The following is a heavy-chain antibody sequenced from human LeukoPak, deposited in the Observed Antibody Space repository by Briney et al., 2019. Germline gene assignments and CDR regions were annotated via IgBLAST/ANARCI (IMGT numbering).Heavy chain of an antibody. D-gene: IGHD6-19*01. J-gene: IGHJ4*02. CDR2: IWYDATNR. CDR1: GFNFSNFG. CDR3: ARGSTQYSSGWYGLDY. Sequence: GGSLRLSCAASGFNFSNFGMHWVRQAPGKGLEWVAVIWYDATNRFYADSLKGRFTTSRDESKNTVYLQMNSLRAEDTAVYYCARGSTQYSSGWYGLDYWGQGTLVTVSS. V-gene: IGHV3-33*01.